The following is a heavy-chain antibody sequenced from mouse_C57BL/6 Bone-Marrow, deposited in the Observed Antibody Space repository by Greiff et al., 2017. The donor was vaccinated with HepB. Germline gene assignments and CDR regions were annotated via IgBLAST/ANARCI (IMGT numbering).Heavy chain of an antibody. J-gene: IGHJ4*01. CDR2: ILPSIGRT. V-gene: IGHV15-2*01. Sequence: QVQLQQSGSELRSPGSSVKLSCKDFDSEVFPIAYMSWVRQKPGHGCAWIGGILPSIGRTIYGEKFEDKATLDADTLSNTAYLELNSLTSEDSAIYYCASGITTVVADYYAMDYWGQGTSVTVSS. CDR3: ASGITTVVADYYAMDY. CDR1: DSEVFPIAY. D-gene: IGHD1-1*01.